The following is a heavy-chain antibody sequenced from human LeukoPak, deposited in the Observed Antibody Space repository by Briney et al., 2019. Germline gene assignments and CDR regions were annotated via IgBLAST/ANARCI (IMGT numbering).Heavy chain of an antibody. Sequence: SETLSLTCSVSGGSFSNYFWSWVRQPAGKGLEWIGRIYPSGNTNYNPSLKSRVTLSVDTSKTQFYLSLGSVTAADTAVYYCARGYCSGGSCYSYYYYNYMDVWGKGTTVTVSS. CDR1: GGSFSNYF. D-gene: IGHD2-15*01. J-gene: IGHJ6*03. CDR2: IYPSGNT. CDR3: ARGYCSGGSCYSYYYYNYMDV. V-gene: IGHV4-4*07.